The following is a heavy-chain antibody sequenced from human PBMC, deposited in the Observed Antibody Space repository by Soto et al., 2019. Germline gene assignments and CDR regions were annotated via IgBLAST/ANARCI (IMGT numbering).Heavy chain of an antibody. CDR3: ARDDSGFSGSHYIDYFNY. CDR2: INGGNGNT. Sequence: QVQLVQSGAELKKPGASVKVSCKASGNTVPNYAIHWVRQAPGQRHEWMGWINGGNGNTYYSEQFQGRVTFTRDTSAGTVDMQLTSLTSEDTAVYYCARDDSGFSGSHYIDYFNYWGQGALVTVSS. CDR1: GNTVPNYA. V-gene: IGHV1-3*01. D-gene: IGHD1-26*01. J-gene: IGHJ4*02.